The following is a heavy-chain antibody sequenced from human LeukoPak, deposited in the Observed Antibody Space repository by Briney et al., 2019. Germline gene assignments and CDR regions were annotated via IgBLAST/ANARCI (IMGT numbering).Heavy chain of an antibody. V-gene: IGHV3-7*01. Sequence: PGGSLRLSCAASGFIFSSHWMSWVRQAPGKGLEWVANIKQDGSEKYYVDSVKGRFTISRDNAKNSLYLQMNSLRAEDTAVYYCVKGAGFILDWWGQGTLVTVSS. D-gene: IGHD5-12*01. CDR3: VKGAGFILDW. CDR1: GFIFSSHW. J-gene: IGHJ4*01. CDR2: IKQDGSEK.